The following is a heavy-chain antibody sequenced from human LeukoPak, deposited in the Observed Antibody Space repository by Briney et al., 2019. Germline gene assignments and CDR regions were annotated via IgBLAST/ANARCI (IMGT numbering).Heavy chain of an antibody. CDR1: GGTFSSYA. V-gene: IGHV1-69*13. Sequence: SVKVSCKASGGTFSSYAISWVRQAPGQGLEWMGGIIPIFGTANYAQKFQGRVTITADESTSTAYMELSSLRSEDTAVYYCAGGDSGSYPSYDAFDIWGQGTMVTVSS. CDR2: IIPIFGTA. CDR3: AGGDSGSYPSYDAFDI. J-gene: IGHJ3*02. D-gene: IGHD1-26*01.